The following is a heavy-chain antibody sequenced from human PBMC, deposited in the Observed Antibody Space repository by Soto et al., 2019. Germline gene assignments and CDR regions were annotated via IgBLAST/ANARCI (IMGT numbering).Heavy chain of an antibody. V-gene: IGHV4-59*12. CDR1: GGSISNYY. D-gene: IGHD4-17*01. CDR2: IYHSGST. Sequence: PSETLSLTCTVSGGSISNYYWSWIRQPPGKGLEWIGYIYHSGSTYYNPSLKSRVTISVDRSKNQFSLKLSSVTAADTAVYYCARGYGDYADYYGMDVWGQGTTVTVSS. CDR3: ARGYGDYADYYGMDV. J-gene: IGHJ6*02.